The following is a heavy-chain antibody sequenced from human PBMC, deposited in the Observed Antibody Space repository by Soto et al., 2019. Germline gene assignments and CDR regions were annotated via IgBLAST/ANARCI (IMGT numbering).Heavy chain of an antibody. D-gene: IGHD3-10*01. J-gene: IGHJ4*02. CDR2: ISGSGGST. CDR3: AKDQDYYRSRSYSDY. CDR1: GFTFSSYD. V-gene: IGHV3-23*01. Sequence: EVQLLESGGGLVQPGGSLRLSCAASGFTFSSYDMSWVRQAPGKGLEWVSAISGSGGSTYYADSVKGRFTISRDNSKNPLYLQMNRLSADDTAVYYCAKDQDYYRSRSYSDYWGPGTLVTVSS.